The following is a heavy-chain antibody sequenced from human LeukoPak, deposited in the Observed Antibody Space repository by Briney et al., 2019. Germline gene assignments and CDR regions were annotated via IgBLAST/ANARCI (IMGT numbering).Heavy chain of an antibody. V-gene: IGHV1-8*03. CDR3: ARDDLYYYDSSGYLGAYYYYYGMDV. D-gene: IGHD3-22*01. CDR1: GYTFTSYD. Sequence: ASVKVSCKASGYTFTSYDINWVRQATGQGLEWMGWMNPNSGNTGYAQKFQGRVTITRNTSISTAYMELSSLRSEDTAVYYCARDDLYYYDSSGYLGAYYYYYGMDVWGQGTTVTVSS. CDR2: MNPNSGNT. J-gene: IGHJ6*02.